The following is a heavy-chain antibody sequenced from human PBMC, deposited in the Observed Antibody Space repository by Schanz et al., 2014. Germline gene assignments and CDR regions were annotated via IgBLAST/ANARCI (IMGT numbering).Heavy chain of an antibody. Sequence: PGGSLRLSCAASGFTFSDHFMDWVRQAPGKGLEWVSGITRQGTTYYGDFVRGRFSISRDLSSNTLYLQMNSLRADDSAIYYCAKDHPSSGWLAFDVWGQGTQVTVSS. D-gene: IGHD6-19*01. CDR3: AKDHPSSGWLAFDV. V-gene: IGHV3-53*01. J-gene: IGHJ4*02. CDR1: GFTFSDHF. CDR2: ITRQGTT.